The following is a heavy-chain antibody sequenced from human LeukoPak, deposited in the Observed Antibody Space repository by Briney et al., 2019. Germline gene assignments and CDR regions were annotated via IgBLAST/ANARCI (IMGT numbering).Heavy chain of an antibody. J-gene: IGHJ4*02. CDR1: GYTFTSYA. V-gene: IGHV7-4-1*02. CDR2: INTNTGNP. CDR3: ARRYCTNGVCYKDFDY. D-gene: IGHD2-8*01. Sequence: ASVKVSCKASGYTFTSYAMNWVRQAPGQGLEWMGWINTNTGNPTYAQGFTGRFVFSLDTSVSTAYLQISSLKAEDTALYYCARRYCTNGVCYKDFDYWGQGTLVTVSS.